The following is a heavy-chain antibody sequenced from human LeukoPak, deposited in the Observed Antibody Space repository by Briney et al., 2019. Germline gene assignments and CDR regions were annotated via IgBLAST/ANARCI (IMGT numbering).Heavy chain of an antibody. Sequence: PGRSLRLSCAASGFTFSSHVMHWVRQAPGKGLEWVAVTSYDGSTKCYADSAKGRFNISRDNSKNTLYLQMNSLRVDDTAVYYCAKDATLFGDQYFDYWGQGTLVIVSS. CDR2: TSYDGSTK. D-gene: IGHD3-10*01. V-gene: IGHV3-30*18. J-gene: IGHJ4*02. CDR1: GFTFSSHV. CDR3: AKDATLFGDQYFDY.